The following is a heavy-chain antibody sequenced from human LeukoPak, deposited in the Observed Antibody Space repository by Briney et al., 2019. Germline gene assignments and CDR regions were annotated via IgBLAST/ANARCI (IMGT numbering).Heavy chain of an antibody. Sequence: ASVKVSCKASGYTFTNFGIHWVRQAPGQGLDWMGWISGYNDNANYAQKLQGRVTMTTDTSTSTAYMELRSLRSDDTAIYYCARDGTGTDDYWGQGTLVTVSS. CDR2: ISGYNDNA. CDR1: GYTFTNFG. V-gene: IGHV1-18*01. CDR3: ARDGTGTDDY. D-gene: IGHD3/OR15-3a*01. J-gene: IGHJ4*02.